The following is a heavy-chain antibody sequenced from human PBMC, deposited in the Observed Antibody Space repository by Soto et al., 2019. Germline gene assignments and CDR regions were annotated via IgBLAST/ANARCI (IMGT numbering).Heavy chain of an antibody. CDR2: MNAKSGDT. J-gene: IGHJ6*01. Sequence: DLEQSGAEVTRPGASVKVSCKASGYTFSDFDINWLRQASVQGPEWMGRMNAKSGDTFFAQRFQGKFNMTWDTSLSTAYMEVGSLTSDDTAMYYCARGNPFNYAGFDVWGQGTTVAVSS. CDR1: GYTFSDFD. CDR3: ARGNPFNYAGFDV. D-gene: IGHD3-16*01. V-gene: IGHV1-8*01.